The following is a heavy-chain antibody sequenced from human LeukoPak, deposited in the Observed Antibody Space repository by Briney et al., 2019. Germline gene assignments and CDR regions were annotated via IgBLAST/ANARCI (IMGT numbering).Heavy chain of an antibody. CDR3: ARPYDSSGYRPGAFDI. Sequence: SETLSLTCTVSGGSISSSSYYWGWIRQPPGKGLEWIGSIGYSGSTYYNPSLKSRVTISVDTSKNQFSLKLSSVTAADTAVYYCARPYDSSGYRPGAFDIWGQGTMVTVSS. CDR2: IGYSGST. CDR1: GGSISSSSYY. D-gene: IGHD3-22*01. V-gene: IGHV4-39*01. J-gene: IGHJ3*02.